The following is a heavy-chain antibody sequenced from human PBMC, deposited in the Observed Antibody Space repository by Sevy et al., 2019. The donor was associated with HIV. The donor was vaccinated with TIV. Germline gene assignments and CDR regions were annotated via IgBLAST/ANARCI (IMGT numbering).Heavy chain of an antibody. D-gene: IGHD6-6*01. CDR1: EYNFTNYW. CDR3: ARISSSPRAYYYYFGMDV. CDR2: IYPGDSVT. J-gene: IGHJ6*02. V-gene: IGHV5-51*01. Sequence: GESLKISCKGSEYNFTNYWIGWVRQMPGKGLEWMGIIYPGDSVTRYSPSFQDQVTISADKSISSAYRQWSSLKASDTAMYYCARISSSPRAYYYYFGMDVWGQGTTVTVSS.